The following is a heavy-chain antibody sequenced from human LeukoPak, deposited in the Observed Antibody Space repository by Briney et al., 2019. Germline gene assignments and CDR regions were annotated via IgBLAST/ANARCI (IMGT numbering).Heavy chain of an antibody. CDR2: SYYSGST. D-gene: IGHD3-10*01. CDR3: VRVGYYYGSGSYYRFDY. Sequence: PSETLSLTCTVSGGSISSSNYYWVWIRQPPGKGLERIGSSYYSGSTYYNPSLKSRVTISLDTSKNQFSLKLSSVTAADTAVYYCVRVGYYYGSGSYYRFDYWGQGTLVTVSS. CDR1: GGSISSSNYY. V-gene: IGHV4-39*07. J-gene: IGHJ4*02.